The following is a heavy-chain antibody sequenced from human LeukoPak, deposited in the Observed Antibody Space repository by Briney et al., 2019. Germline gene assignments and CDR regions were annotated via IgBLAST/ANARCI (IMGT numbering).Heavy chain of an antibody. CDR2: INQDGSEK. CDR1: GFTFSSYS. CDR3: AKDGLELPDY. V-gene: IGHV3-7*03. J-gene: IGHJ4*02. D-gene: IGHD1-7*01. Sequence: GGSLRLSCAASGFTFSSYSMSWVRQAPGKGLEWVANINQDGSEKYYVDSVKGRFTISRDNAKNSLYLQMNSLRAEDTAVYYCAKDGLELPDYRGQGTLVTVSS.